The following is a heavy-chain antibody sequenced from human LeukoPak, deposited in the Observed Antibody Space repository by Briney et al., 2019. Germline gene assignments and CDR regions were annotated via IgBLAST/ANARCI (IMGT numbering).Heavy chain of an antibody. D-gene: IGHD3-10*01. V-gene: IGHV4-34*01. CDR3: ARGGVVVRGVMLMRGTNFDY. CDR1: GGSFSGYY. J-gene: IGHJ4*02. CDR2: INHSGST. Sequence: SETLSLTCAVYGGSFSGYYWSWIRQPPGKGLEWIGEINHSGSTNYNPSLKSRVTISGDTSKNQFSLKLSSVTAADTAVYYCARGGVVVRGVMLMRGTNFDYWGQGTLVTVSS.